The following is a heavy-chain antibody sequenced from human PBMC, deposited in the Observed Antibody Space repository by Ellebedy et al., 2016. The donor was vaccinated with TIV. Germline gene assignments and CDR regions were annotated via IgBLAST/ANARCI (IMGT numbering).Heavy chain of an antibody. CDR1: GFTVNSNY. CDR3: ASETFDDVDLELWGLFDM. Sequence: GESLKISCVVSGFTVNSNYMSWVRQAPGKGLEWVSVISVGGNTYYADSVKGRFTISRDNSKHTLFLQMNSLRAEDTAVYYCASETFDDVDLELWGLFDMWGQGTTVTVSS. V-gene: IGHV3-66*01. CDR2: ISVGGNT. J-gene: IGHJ3*02. D-gene: IGHD3-16*01.